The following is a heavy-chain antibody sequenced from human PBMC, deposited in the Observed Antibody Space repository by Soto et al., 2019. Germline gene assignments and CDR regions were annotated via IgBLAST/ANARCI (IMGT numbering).Heavy chain of an antibody. J-gene: IGHJ3*02. CDR3: ARASDPVLGAFDN. Sequence: ASMKVSCKASGYTCTCYGISWVRQAPGQGLEWMGWMSAYNGNTNYAQKLQGRATMSTDTYTCTGSKEPKRLRSDVKALYDCARASDPVLGAFDNWGQATMVTVSS. CDR2: MSAYNGNT. V-gene: IGHV1-18*01. D-gene: IGHD2-8*02. CDR1: GYTCTCYG.